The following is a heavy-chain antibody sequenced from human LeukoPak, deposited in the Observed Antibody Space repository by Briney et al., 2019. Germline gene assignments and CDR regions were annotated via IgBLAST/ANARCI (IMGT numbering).Heavy chain of an antibody. CDR2: INHSGST. V-gene: IGHV4-34*01. Sequence: SETLSLTCAVYGGSFSGYYWSWIRQPPGKGLEWIGEINHSGSTNYNPSLKSRVTISVDTSKNQFSLKLSSVTAADTAVYYCARGPPLWFGYSPFDPWGPGTLVTVSS. D-gene: IGHD3-10*01. J-gene: IGHJ5*02. CDR3: ARGPPLWFGYSPFDP. CDR1: GGSFSGYY.